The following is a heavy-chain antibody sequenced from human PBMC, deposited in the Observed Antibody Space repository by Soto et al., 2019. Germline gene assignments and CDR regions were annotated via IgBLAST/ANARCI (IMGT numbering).Heavy chain of an antibody. J-gene: IGHJ6*03. CDR2: IRQDGSEK. V-gene: IGHV3-7*01. CDR1: GFTFSHYW. Sequence: GGSLRLSCADSGFTFSHYWMTWVRQAPGKGLEWVANIRQDGSEKYYVDSVKGRFTISRDNAKNSLYLQMNSLRAEDTAVYYCARDGRVYLQDLSYHYMDVWGKGTTVTVSS. D-gene: IGHD1-20*01. CDR3: ARDGRVYLQDLSYHYMDV.